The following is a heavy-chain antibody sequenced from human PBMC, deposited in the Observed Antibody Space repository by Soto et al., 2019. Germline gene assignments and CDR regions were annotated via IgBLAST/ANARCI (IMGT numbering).Heavy chain of an antibody. J-gene: IGHJ2*01. CDR3: ARDSRAMRVFDL. CDR1: GGSISTYY. D-gene: IGHD2-2*01. V-gene: IGHV4-59*01. CDR2: IYYSGTS. Sequence: QVQLQESGPGLVKPSETLALTCTVSGGSISTYYLNWVRQPPGKGLEWIGDIYYSGTSTYNPSLKSRVTISVDTAQNRCSLELRSVTAADTAVYYCARDSRAMRVFDLWGSGTLVTVFS.